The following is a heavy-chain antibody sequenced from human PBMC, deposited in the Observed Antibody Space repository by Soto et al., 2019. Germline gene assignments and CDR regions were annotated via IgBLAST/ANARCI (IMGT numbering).Heavy chain of an antibody. CDR3: ARVERAYCGGDCYVY. V-gene: IGHV3-21*01. CDR1: GFTFSSYS. D-gene: IGHD2-21*01. CDR2: ISSSSSYI. J-gene: IGHJ4*02. Sequence: EVQLVESGGGLVKPGGSLRLSCAASGFTFSSYSMNWVRQAPGKGLEWVSSISSSSSYIYYADSVKGRFTISRDNAKNSLYLQMNSLRAEDTAVYYCARVERAYCGGDCYVYWGQGTLVTVSS.